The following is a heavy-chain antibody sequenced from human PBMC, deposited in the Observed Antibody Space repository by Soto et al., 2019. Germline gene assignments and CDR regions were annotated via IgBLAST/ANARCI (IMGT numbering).Heavy chain of an antibody. V-gene: IGHV5-10-1*01. CDR1: GYPFPTYW. D-gene: IGHD2-2*03. CDR3: ARHGFYGFDI. Sequence: GDSLKISCEASGYPFPTYWITWVRQMPGKGLEWMGRIDPHDSYTTYGPSFQGHVSISIDKSIRTAYLQWSSLKASDTAIDYCARHGFYGFDIWGRGTMVTVSS. J-gene: IGHJ3*02. CDR2: IDPHDSYT.